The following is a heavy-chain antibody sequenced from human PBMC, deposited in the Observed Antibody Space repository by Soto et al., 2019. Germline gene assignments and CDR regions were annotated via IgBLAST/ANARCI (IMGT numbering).Heavy chain of an antibody. CDR2: IIPIFGTA. CDR3: ARGVATLKMYYFDY. V-gene: IGHV1-69*13. Sequence: GASVKVSCKASGGTFSSYAISWVRQAPGQGLEWMGGIIPIFGTANYAQKFQGRVTITADESTSTAYMELSSLRSEDTAVYYCARGVATLKMYYFDYWGQGTPVTVSS. D-gene: IGHD5-12*01. CDR1: GGTFSSYA. J-gene: IGHJ4*02.